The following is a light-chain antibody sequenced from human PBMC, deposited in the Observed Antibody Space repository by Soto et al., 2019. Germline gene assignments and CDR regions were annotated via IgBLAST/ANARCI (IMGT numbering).Light chain of an antibody. CDR1: QSVSSY. V-gene: IGKV3-11*01. J-gene: IGKJ4*01. CDR3: QQRSDWPLT. CDR2: DAS. Sequence: EIVLTQSPATLSLSPGERVTLSCRASQSVSSYFAWYQQKPGLAPRLLIYDASTRAAGIPARFSGSGPGTDFTLTISSLEPDDFAVYYCQQRSDWPLTFGGGTKVEIK.